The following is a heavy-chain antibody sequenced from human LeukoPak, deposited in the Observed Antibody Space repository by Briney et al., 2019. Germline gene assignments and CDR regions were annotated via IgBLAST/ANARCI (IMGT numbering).Heavy chain of an antibody. D-gene: IGHD1-14*01. V-gene: IGHV1-2*06. J-gene: IGHJ3*02. Sequence: ASVKVSCKASGYTFSDYYIHWVRQAPGQGLEWMGRINPNNGGTSYAQIFQGSVTMTRDTSFSTAYMELSRLRSDDTAVYYCTTGAAYAIYDAFDIWGQGTMVTVSS. CDR1: GYTFSDYY. CDR3: TTGAAYAIYDAFDI. CDR2: INPNNGGT.